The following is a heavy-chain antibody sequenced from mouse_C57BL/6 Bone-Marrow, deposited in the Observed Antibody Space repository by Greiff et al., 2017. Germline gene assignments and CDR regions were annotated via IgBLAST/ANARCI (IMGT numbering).Heavy chain of an antibody. CDR1: GYTFTSYW. D-gene: IGHD1-1*01. V-gene: IGHV1-52*01. J-gene: IGHJ2*01. CDR3: ALWAYGYYFDY. CDR2: IDPSDSET. Sequence: QVQLQQPGAELVRPGSSVKLSCKASGYTFTSYWMHWVKQRPIQGLEWIGNIDPSDSETHYNQKFKDKATLTVDKSSSTAYMQLSSLTSEDSAVYYCALWAYGYYFDYWGQGTTLTVSS.